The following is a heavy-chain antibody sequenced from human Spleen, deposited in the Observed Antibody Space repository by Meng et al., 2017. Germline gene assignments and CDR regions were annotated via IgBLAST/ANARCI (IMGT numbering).Heavy chain of an antibody. Sequence: KVSCKGSGYSFTNYWIGWVRQRPGKGLEWMGIIYPGDSDTTYSPSFQGQVTISADKSISTAYLQWTSLTASDTAMYYCARQLGRYFDVWGRGTLVTVSS. CDR3: ARQLGRYFDV. CDR1: GYSFTNYW. D-gene: IGHD3-3*02. CDR2: IYPGDSDT. J-gene: IGHJ2*01. V-gene: IGHV5-51*01.